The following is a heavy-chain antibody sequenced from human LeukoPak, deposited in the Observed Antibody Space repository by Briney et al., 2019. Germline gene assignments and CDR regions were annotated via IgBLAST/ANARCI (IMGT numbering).Heavy chain of an antibody. CDR1: GAYISSYY. V-gene: IGHV4-59*01. J-gene: IGHJ4*02. Sequence: SETLSLTCTVSGAYISSYYWSWVRQPPGKGLEWIGHIYFSGSTSYNPSLKSRVTISVDIPNNQFSLTLTSVTAADTAVYYCAIDRLYEDFDYWGQGTQVIVSS. D-gene: IGHD3-16*01. CDR2: IYFSGST. CDR3: AIDRLYEDFDY.